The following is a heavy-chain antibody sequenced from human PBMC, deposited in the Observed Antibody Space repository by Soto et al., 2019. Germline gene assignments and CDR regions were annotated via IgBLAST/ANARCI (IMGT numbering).Heavy chain of an antibody. Sequence: PGGSLRLSCVASGFTFSSYGMHWVRQAPGKGLEWVAVISYDGSNKYYADSVKGRFTISRDNSKNTLYLQMNSLRAEDTAVYYCARGEGYSSSWILADYYYYGMDVWGQGTTVTVSS. CDR2: ISYDGSNK. V-gene: IGHV3-30*03. D-gene: IGHD6-13*01. J-gene: IGHJ6*02. CDR3: ARGEGYSSSWILADYYYYGMDV. CDR1: GFTFSSYG.